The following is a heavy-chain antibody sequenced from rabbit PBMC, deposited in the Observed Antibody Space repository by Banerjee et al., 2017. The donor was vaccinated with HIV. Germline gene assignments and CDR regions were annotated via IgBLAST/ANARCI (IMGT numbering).Heavy chain of an antibody. D-gene: IGHD6-1*01. CDR3: ARSYAGYAGYGYGDL. J-gene: IGHJ4*01. V-gene: IGHV1S45*01. CDR2: IYTGSSGST. CDR1: GLDFSSSYW. Sequence: QEQLVEYGGDLVQPGASLTLTCTASGLDFSSSYWICWVRQAPGKGLEWIACIYTGSSGSTYYASWAKGRFTISKTSSTTVTLQMTSLTAADTATYFCARSYAGYAGYGYGDLWGPGTLVTVS.